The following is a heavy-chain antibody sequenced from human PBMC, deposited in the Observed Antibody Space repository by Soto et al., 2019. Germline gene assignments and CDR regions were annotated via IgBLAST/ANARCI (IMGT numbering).Heavy chain of an antibody. D-gene: IGHD3-22*01. J-gene: IGHJ4*02. CDR1: GFTFSSYG. CDR2: ISYDGSNK. V-gene: IGHV3-30*18. Sequence: PGGSLRLSCAASGFTFSSYGMHWVRQAPGKGLEWVAVISYDGSNKYYADSVKGRFTISRDNSKNTLYLQMNSLRAEDTAVYYCANGALWYYYDSSGPSFDYWGQGTLVTVSS. CDR3: ANGALWYYYDSSGPSFDY.